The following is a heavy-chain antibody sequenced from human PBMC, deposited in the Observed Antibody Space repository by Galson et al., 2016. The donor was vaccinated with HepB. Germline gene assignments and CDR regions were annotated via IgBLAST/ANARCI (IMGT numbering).Heavy chain of an antibody. V-gene: IGHV3-48*02. D-gene: IGHD6-13*01. CDR2: ISNTRSVI. CDR1: GFNFGAYS. J-gene: IGHJ5*01. Sequence: SLRLSCAASGFNFGAYSMNWVRQAPGKGLEWISYISNTRSVIHYADSVKGRFTISRDNVNNSLYLQMNSLRDEDTAVYYCARHSRPELGIEPPGTRWFDYWGQGTLVTVSS. CDR3: ARHSRPELGIEPPGTRWFDY.